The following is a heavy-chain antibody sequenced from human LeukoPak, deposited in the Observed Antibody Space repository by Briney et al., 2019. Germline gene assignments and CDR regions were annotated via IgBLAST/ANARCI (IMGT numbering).Heavy chain of an antibody. Sequence: PGGSLRLSCAASGFTFSSYGMHWVRQAPGKGLEWVANVNQDGSERYYVNSVRGRFTISRDNTKNSLDLQMNSLRAEDTALYFCAKANAMDVWGQGTTVTVSS. J-gene: IGHJ6*02. CDR3: AKANAMDV. CDR1: GFTFSSYG. CDR2: VNQDGSER. V-gene: IGHV3-7*01.